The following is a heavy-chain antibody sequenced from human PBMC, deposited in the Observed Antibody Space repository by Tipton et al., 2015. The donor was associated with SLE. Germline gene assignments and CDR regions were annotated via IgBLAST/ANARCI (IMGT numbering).Heavy chain of an antibody. CDR3: ARHDYTGWGRFHH. J-gene: IGHJ1*01. CDR1: GASMRGYY. D-gene: IGHD4/OR15-4a*01. Sequence: TLSLTCTVSGASMRGYYWSWIRQSPGKGLEWIGYIFDNGNSNYNPSLKSRVTISIDTSKNQFSLRLTTLTAADTAVNYCARHDYTGWGRFHHWGQGTLVIVSS. CDR2: IFDNGNS. V-gene: IGHV4-59*01.